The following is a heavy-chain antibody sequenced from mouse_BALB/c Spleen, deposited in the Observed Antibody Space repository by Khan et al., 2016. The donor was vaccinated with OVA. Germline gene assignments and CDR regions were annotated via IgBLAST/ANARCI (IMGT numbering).Heavy chain of an antibody. D-gene: IGHD2-10*01. CDR3: AGQPYYHYYIMDY. V-gene: IGHV2-6-1*01. Sequence: QVQLKESGPGLVAPSQSLSITCTISGFSLTDYGVHWVRQPPGQGLEWLGVIWSDGGTTYYSALKSRLSIIKENSNSHIFLIMNSLQTDDAAMYYCAGQPYYHYYIMDYWGQGTSVTVSS. J-gene: IGHJ4*01. CDR1: GFSLTDYG. CDR2: IWSDGGT.